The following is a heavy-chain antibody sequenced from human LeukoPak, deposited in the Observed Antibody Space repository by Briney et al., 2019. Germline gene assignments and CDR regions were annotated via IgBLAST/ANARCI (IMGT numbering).Heavy chain of an antibody. V-gene: IGHV4-38-2*01. CDR3: ARQYSSGWYRLPYCFDY. D-gene: IGHD6-19*01. CDR2: IYHSGST. Sequence: SETLSLTCAVSGYSVSSGYYWGWIRQPPGKGLEWIGSIYHSGSTYYNPSLKSRVTISVDTSKNQFSLKLSSVTAADTAVYYCARQYSSGWYRLPYCFDYWGQGTLVTVSS. J-gene: IGHJ4*02. CDR1: GYSVSSGYY.